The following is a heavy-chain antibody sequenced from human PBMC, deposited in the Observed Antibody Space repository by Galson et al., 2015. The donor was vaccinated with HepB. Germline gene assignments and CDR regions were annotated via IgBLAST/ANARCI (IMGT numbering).Heavy chain of an antibody. Sequence: SLRLSCAASGFTFGDYAMSWFRQAPGKGLEWVGFIRSKAYGGTTEYAASVKGRFTISRDDSKSIAYLQMNSLKTEDTAVYYCTRDGATVTTDGRNYYYGMDVWGQGTTVTVSS. D-gene: IGHD4-11*01. J-gene: IGHJ6*02. CDR3: TRDGATVTTDGRNYYYGMDV. CDR1: GFTFGDYA. CDR2: IRSKAYGGTT. V-gene: IGHV3-49*03.